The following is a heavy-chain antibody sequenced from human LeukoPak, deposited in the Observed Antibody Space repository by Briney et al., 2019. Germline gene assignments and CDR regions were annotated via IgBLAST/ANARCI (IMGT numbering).Heavy chain of an antibody. V-gene: IGHV4-61*05. Sequence: SETLSLTCTVSGGSISSSSYYWGWIRQPPGKGLEWIEYIYYSGSTNYNPSLKSRVTISVDTSKNQFSLKLSSVTAADTAVYYCARGGGYSSSSNSIDYWGQGTLVTVSS. J-gene: IGHJ4*02. CDR3: ARGGGYSSSSNSIDY. CDR1: GGSISSSSYY. D-gene: IGHD6-13*01. CDR2: IYYSGST.